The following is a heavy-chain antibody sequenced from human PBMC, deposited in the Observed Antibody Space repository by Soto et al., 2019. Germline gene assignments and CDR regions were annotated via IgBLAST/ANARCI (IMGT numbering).Heavy chain of an antibody. V-gene: IGHV3-30*18. CDR3: AKDQASGQGSFDS. Sequence: PGGSLRLSCAASGFTFNIYGMHWVRQAPDKGLEWVAVITCDGSSQYYADSVKGRFTISRDNSKNTLFLQMNSLRADDTAVYYCAKDQASGQGSFDSWGQGTLFTVSS. J-gene: IGHJ4*02. CDR2: ITCDGSSQ. CDR1: GFTFNIYG.